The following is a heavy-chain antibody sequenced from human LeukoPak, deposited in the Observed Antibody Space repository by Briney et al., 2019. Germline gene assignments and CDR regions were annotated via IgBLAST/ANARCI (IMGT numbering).Heavy chain of an antibody. J-gene: IGHJ3*02. CDR3: ARRGGDFDAFDI. V-gene: IGHV4-59*08. Sequence: SETLSLTCTVSGGSISSYYWSWIRQPPGKGLEWIGYIYYSGSTNYNPSLKSRVTISVDTSKNQFSLKLSSVTAADTAVYYCARRGGDFDAFDIWGQGTMVTVSS. CDR1: GGSISSYY. CDR2: IYYSGST. D-gene: IGHD2-21*02.